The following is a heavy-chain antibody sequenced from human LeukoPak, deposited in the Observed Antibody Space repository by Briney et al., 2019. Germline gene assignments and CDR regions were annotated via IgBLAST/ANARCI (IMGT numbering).Heavy chain of an antibody. CDR3: AKVAFDSSGYQYYSDS. CDR2: FNPTGGGS. V-gene: IGHV1-2*02. J-gene: IGHJ4*02. Sequence: ASVKVSCKASGYTFTDYYMHWVRQVPGQGLEWVECFNPTGGGSHLAQKFQGRVALTMDASINTAYLDVIRLRSDDTAFYYCAKVAFDSSGYQYYSDSWGQGSLVTVSS. D-gene: IGHD3-22*01. CDR1: GYTFTDYY.